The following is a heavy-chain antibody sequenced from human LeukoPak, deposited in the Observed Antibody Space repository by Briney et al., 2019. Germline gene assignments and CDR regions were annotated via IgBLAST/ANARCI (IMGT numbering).Heavy chain of an antibody. CDR3: ARDPPKSRVYYYYGMDV. J-gene: IGHJ6*02. CDR1: GFTFGSYS. Sequence: GGSLRLSCAASGFTFGSYSMNWVRQAPGKGLEWVSYISSSSSTIYYADSVKGRFTISRDNAKNSLYLQMNSLRAEDTAVYYCARDPPKSRVYYYYGMDVWGQGTTVTVSS. V-gene: IGHV3-48*01. CDR2: ISSSSSTI. D-gene: IGHD6-13*01.